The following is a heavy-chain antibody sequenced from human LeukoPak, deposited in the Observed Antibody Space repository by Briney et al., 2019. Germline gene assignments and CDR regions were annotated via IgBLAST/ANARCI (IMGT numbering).Heavy chain of an antibody. Sequence: ASVKVSCNASAYTFTSYGISWVRQAPGQGLEWMGWIIAYNGNTNYAQKLQGRVTMTTDTSTSTAYMELRSLRSDDTAVYYCARDLSSVFDYWGQGTLVTVSS. CDR1: AYTFTSYG. D-gene: IGHD1-26*01. V-gene: IGHV1-18*01. CDR3: ARDLSSVFDY. J-gene: IGHJ4*02. CDR2: IIAYNGNT.